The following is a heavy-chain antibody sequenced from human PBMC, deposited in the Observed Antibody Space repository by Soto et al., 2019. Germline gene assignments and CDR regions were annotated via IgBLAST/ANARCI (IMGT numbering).Heavy chain of an antibody. CDR2: IKSKTDGGTT. D-gene: IGHD3-3*01. CDR3: TKRGKYYVFWRGSQRAY. CDR1: GFTFSNAW. J-gene: IGHJ4*02. V-gene: IGHV3-15*01. Sequence: EVQLVESGGGLVKPGGSLRLSCAASGFTFSNAWMSWVRQAPGKGLEWVGRIKSKTDGGTTDYAAPVKGRFTISRDDSKNTFYLKMNSLKPENTAFYYCTKRGKYYVFWRGSQRAYGGKEPLVPVS.